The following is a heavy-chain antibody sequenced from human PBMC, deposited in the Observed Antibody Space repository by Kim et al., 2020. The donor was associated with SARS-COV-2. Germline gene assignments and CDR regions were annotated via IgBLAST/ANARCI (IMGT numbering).Heavy chain of an antibody. Sequence: GGSLRLSCAASGFTFSSYWMSWVRQAPGKGLEWVANIKQDGSEKYYVDSVKGRFTISRDHAKNSLYLQMNSLRAEDTAVYYCAREGYEYDYYYYYGMDVWGQGTTVTVSS. CDR2: IKQDGSEK. D-gene: IGHD1-1*01. V-gene: IGHV3-7*03. CDR1: GFTFSSYW. CDR3: AREGYEYDYYYYYGMDV. J-gene: IGHJ6*02.